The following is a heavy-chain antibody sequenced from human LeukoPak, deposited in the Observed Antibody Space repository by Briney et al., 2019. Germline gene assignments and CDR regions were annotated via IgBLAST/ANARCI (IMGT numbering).Heavy chain of an antibody. CDR1: GGSITSDY. CDR2: IFTSGSS. V-gene: IGHV4-4*07. CDR3: SRGGANDL. Sequence: SETLSLTCTVSGGSITSDYWSWIRQPAGKGLEWTGRIFTSGSSTYNPSLKSRVTMSLDTSKNQFSLKLSSVTAADTAVYFCSRGGANDLWGQGTLVTVSS. D-gene: IGHD4/OR15-4a*01. J-gene: IGHJ5*02.